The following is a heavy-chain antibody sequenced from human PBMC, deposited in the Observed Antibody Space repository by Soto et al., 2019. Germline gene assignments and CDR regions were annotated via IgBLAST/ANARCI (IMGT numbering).Heavy chain of an antibody. CDR1: GDGVSSNSAA. J-gene: IGHJ4*01. Sequence: QPLSLPSAISGDGVSSNSAACNLIRQSPSRGLEWLGRTFYRSKWYYHYAVSVESRITINPDTSKNQFSLQLTSVTPEDTAVYYCTREHGSGYSDYWGQGTLVTVSS. CDR3: TREHGSGYSDY. CDR2: TFYRSKWYY. D-gene: IGHD5-12*01. V-gene: IGHV6-1*01.